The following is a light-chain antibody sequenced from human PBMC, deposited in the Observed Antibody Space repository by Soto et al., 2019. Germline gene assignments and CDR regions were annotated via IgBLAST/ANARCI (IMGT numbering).Light chain of an antibody. CDR2: WAS. J-gene: IGKJ1*01. Sequence: DIVRTQSPVSLAVSLGERATINGKSSQSVLYSSDNKNCLAWYQQKPGQPPKLLIYWASTRESGVPDRFSGSGSGTDFTLTISSLQAEDVAVYYCQQYYSTPWTFGLGTKVEIK. CDR1: QSVLYSSDNKNC. V-gene: IGKV4-1*01. CDR3: QQYYSTPWT.